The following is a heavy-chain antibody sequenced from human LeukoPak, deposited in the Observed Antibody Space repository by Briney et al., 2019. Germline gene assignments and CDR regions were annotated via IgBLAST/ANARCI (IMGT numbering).Heavy chain of an antibody. J-gene: IGHJ5*02. V-gene: IGHV1-69*13. Sequence: ASVKVSCKASGYTFTSYGISWVRQAPGQGLEWMGGIIPIFGTANYAQKFQGRVTITADESTSTAYMELSSLRSEDTAVYYCARGYYDSSVSAWFDPWGQGTLVTVSS. D-gene: IGHD3-22*01. CDR1: GYTFTSYG. CDR2: IIPIFGTA. CDR3: ARGYYDSSVSAWFDP.